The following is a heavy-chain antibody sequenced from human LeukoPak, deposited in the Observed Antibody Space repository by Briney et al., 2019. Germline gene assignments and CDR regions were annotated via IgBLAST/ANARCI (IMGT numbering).Heavy chain of an antibody. CDR1: GGSISSSSYY. Sequence: PSETLSLTCTVSGGSISSSSYYWSWIRQHPGKGLEWIGYIYYSGTTYYNPSLKSRVTISVDTSKNQFSLKLSSVTAADTAVYYCARGNDGDYGVGGNWGQGTLVTVSS. CDR3: ARGNDGDYGVGGN. D-gene: IGHD4-17*01. V-gene: IGHV4-31*03. CDR2: IYYSGTT. J-gene: IGHJ4*02.